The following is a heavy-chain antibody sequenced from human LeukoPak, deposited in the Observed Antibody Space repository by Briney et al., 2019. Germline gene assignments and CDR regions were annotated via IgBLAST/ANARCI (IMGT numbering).Heavy chain of an antibody. Sequence: GGSLRLSCAASGFTFSSYRMNWVRQAPGKGLEWVSSIISGVNYIYYADSVKGRFTISRDNAKNTLYLQMNSLRAEDTAVYYCARLGWAVAGRHEFEYWGQGTLVTVSS. J-gene: IGHJ4*02. CDR1: GFTFSSYR. CDR2: IISGVNYI. V-gene: IGHV3-21*01. D-gene: IGHD6-19*01. CDR3: ARLGWAVAGRHEFEY.